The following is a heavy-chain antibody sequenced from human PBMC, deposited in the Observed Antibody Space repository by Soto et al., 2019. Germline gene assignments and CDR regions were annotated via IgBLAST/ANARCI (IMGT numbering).Heavy chain of an antibody. D-gene: IGHD3-10*01. CDR2: IRSKTYGGTA. CDR1: GFTFGDYA. J-gene: IGHJ4*03. Sequence: GGSLRLSCTASGFTFGDYAMSWVRQAPERGLEWVGFIRSKTYGGTAEYAASVKGRFTISRDDSKSIAYLQMNSLKTEDTAVYYCTRDQPITPWGQGTVVTVYS. V-gene: IGHV3-49*04. CDR3: TRDQPITP.